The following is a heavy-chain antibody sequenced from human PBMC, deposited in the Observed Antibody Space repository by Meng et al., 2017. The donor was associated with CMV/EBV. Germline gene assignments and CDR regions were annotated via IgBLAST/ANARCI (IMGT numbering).Heavy chain of an antibody. D-gene: IGHD3-10*01. V-gene: IGHV4-59*12. Sequence: SETLSLTCIVSGGSISDYYWSCIRQPPGKGLEWIGYIYYSGNTNYNPSLKSRVTILVDTSKNQFFLKLSSVTAADTAVYYCARSNYHGSGSYWDCYYYGMDVWGQGTTVTVSS. CDR3: ARSNYHGSGSYWDCYYYGMDV. CDR2: IYYSGNT. CDR1: GGSISDYY. J-gene: IGHJ6*02.